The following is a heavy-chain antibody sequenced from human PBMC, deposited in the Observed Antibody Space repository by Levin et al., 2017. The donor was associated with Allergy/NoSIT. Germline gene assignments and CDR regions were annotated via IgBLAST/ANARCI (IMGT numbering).Heavy chain of an antibody. CDR1: GFTFSSYA. D-gene: IGHD1-26*01. CDR3: AKKVYGSYGGLYFDY. V-gene: IGHV3-23*01. J-gene: IGHJ4*02. CDR2: ISGSGGST. Sequence: GGSLRLSCAASGFTFSSYAMSWVRQAPGKGLEWVSAISGSGGSTYYADSVKGRFTISRDNSKNTLYLQMNSLRAEDTAVYYCAKKVYGSYGGLYFDYWGQGTLVTVSS.